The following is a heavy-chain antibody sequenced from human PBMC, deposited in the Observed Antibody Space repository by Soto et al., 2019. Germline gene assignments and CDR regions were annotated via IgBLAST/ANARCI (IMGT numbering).Heavy chain of an antibody. Sequence: SETLSLTCAVSGGSISSSNWWSWVRQPPGKGLEWIGEIYHSGSTNYNPSLKSRVTISVDKSKNQFSLKLSSVTAADTAVYYCARDRNSEYSYGYGIYYYGMDVWGQGTTVTVSS. CDR3: ARDRNSEYSYGYGIYYYGMDV. D-gene: IGHD5-18*01. J-gene: IGHJ6*02. CDR1: GGSISSSNW. CDR2: IYHSGST. V-gene: IGHV4-4*02.